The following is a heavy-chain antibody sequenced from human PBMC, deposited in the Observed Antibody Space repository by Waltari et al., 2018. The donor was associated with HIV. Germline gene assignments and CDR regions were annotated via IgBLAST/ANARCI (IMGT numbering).Heavy chain of an antibody. V-gene: IGHV4-61*02. J-gene: IGHJ2*01. CDR1: SGSITRGNYS. Sequence: QVQLQESGPGLVKPSQTLSLPCTVSSGSITRGNYSWSWIRQPAGKGLEWIGRVYTSGSTNYNPSLKNRVTISIDTSRNQFSLRLSSVAAADTAVYYCARALDYYESGSFPLWFFDVWGRGTLVTVSS. CDR2: VYTSGST. CDR3: ARALDYYESGSFPLWFFDV. D-gene: IGHD3-10*01.